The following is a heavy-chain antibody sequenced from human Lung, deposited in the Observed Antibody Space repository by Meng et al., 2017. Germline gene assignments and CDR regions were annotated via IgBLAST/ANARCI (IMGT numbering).Heavy chain of an antibody. CDR3: ARDEDISAAGRLFGDY. Sequence: QGQVGHVGAEVKKPGASVKVSCMASGYTLPDYWLHWVRRAPGQGLEWMGRINPKSGDTHYAQRFQGRVTMTSDTSISTVYMELNGLRSDDTAVYYCARDEDISAAGRLFGDYWGQGTLVTVSS. CDR1: GYTLPDYW. CDR2: INPKSGDT. V-gene: IGHV1-2*06. D-gene: IGHD6-13*01. J-gene: IGHJ4*02.